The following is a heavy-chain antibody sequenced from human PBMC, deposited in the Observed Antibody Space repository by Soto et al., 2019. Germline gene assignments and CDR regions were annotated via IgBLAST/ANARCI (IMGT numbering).Heavy chain of an antibody. V-gene: IGHV2-26*01. CDR1: GFSLSNTRMG. D-gene: IGHD3-10*01. J-gene: IGHJ5*02. CDR3: TRIEKGSATYT. CDR2: IFSNDEK. Sequence: QVTLKESGPVLVKPTETLTLTCTVSGFSLSNTRMGVSWIRQPPGKALEWLAHIFSNDEKSYSTSLKSRLTISKDTSKSQVVLSMTNLDPVDTATYYCTRIEKGSATYTWGQGTLVTVSS.